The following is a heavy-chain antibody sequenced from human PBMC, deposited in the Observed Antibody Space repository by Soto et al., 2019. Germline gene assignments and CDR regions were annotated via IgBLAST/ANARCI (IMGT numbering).Heavy chain of an antibody. CDR3: ARDRLNYYDSSGYYALDAFDI. CDR1: GFTFSSYG. Sequence: PGGSLRLSCAAFGFTFSSYGMHWVRQAPGKGLEWVAVIWYDGSNKYYADSVKGRFTISRDNSKNTLYLQMNSLRAEDTAVYYCARDRLNYYDSSGYYALDAFDIWGQGTMVTVS. J-gene: IGHJ3*02. CDR2: IWYDGSNK. V-gene: IGHV3-33*01. D-gene: IGHD3-22*01.